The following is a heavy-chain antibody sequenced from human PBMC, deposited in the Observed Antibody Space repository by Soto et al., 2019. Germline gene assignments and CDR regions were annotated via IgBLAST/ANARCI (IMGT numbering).Heavy chain of an antibody. D-gene: IGHD5-12*01. V-gene: IGHV3-21*01. J-gene: IGHJ4*02. CDR2: ISTSSSAI. Sequence: GGSLRLSCAASGFTFNNYNMNWVRQAPGKGLEWVSSISTSSSAIYYADSVKGRFTISRDNAKDSLYLQMNSLRAEDTAVYYCARGAVATTFDYWGQGTQVTVSS. CDR3: ARGAVATTFDY. CDR1: GFTFNNYN.